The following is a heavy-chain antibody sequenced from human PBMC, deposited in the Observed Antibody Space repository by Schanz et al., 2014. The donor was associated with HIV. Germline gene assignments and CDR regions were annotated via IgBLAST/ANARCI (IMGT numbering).Heavy chain of an antibody. D-gene: IGHD3-22*01. CDR3: AKPEYDSSGNSQSHFDY. Sequence: EVQLLESGGGLLQPGGSLRLSCAASGFTFSNYAMSWVRQAPGKGLEWVSSISESGGRTYYADSVNGRFTISRDNSKNTLYLQMTTLRTEDTAVYYCAKPEYDSSGNSQSHFDYWGQGTLVTVSS. CDR2: ISESGGRT. J-gene: IGHJ4*02. V-gene: IGHV3-23*01. CDR1: GFTFSNYA.